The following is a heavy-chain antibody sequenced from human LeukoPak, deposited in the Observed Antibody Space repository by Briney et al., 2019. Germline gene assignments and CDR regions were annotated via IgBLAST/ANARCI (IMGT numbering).Heavy chain of an antibody. CDR3: AKYGDYYYNWFDP. J-gene: IGHJ5*02. V-gene: IGHV3-21*01. CDR1: GFTFSSYN. CDR2: TSSSRSYI. Sequence: GGSLRLSCAASGFTFSSYNMNWVRQAPGKGLEWVSSTSSSRSYIYYADSVKGRFTISRDNAKNSLYLQMNSLRAEDTAVYYCAKYGDYYYNWFDPWGQGTLVTVSS. D-gene: IGHD4-17*01.